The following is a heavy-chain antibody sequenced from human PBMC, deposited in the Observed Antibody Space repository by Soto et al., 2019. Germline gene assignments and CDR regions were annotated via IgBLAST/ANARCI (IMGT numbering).Heavy chain of an antibody. CDR3: AKDRSSGWSHYYYGMDV. CDR2: ISYDGSNK. Sequence: QAGGSLRLSCAASGFTFSSYGMHWVRQAPGRGLEWVAVISYDGSNKYYADSVKGRFTISRDNSKNTLYLQMNSLRAEDTAVYYCAKDRSSGWSHYYYGMDVWGQGTTVTVSS. D-gene: IGHD6-19*01. J-gene: IGHJ6*02. CDR1: GFTFSSYG. V-gene: IGHV3-30*18.